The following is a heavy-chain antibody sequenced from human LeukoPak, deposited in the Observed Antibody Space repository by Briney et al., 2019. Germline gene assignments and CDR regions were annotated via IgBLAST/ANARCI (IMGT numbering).Heavy chain of an antibody. CDR3: ARAMYYYDSSGYYDY. CDR1: GYTFTSYG. J-gene: IGHJ4*02. Sequence: ASVKVSCKASGYTFTSYGISWVRQAPGQGLEWMGWISAYNGNTNYAQKLRGRVTMTTDTSTSTAYMELRSLRSDDTAVYYCARAMYYYDSSGYYDYWGQGTLVTVSS. CDR2: ISAYNGNT. V-gene: IGHV1-18*01. D-gene: IGHD3-22*01.